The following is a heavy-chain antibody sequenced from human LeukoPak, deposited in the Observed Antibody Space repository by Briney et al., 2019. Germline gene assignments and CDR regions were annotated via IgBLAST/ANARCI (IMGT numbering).Heavy chain of an antibody. Sequence: PGGSLRLSCAASGFTFSSYAMSWVRRAPGKGLEWVSAISGSGGSTYYADSVKGRFTIFRDNSKNTLYLQMNSLRAEDTAVYYCAKDRGSGWYSSDYWGQGTLVTVSS. CDR2: ISGSGGST. J-gene: IGHJ4*02. V-gene: IGHV3-23*01. D-gene: IGHD6-19*01. CDR1: GFTFSSYA. CDR3: AKDRGSGWYSSDY.